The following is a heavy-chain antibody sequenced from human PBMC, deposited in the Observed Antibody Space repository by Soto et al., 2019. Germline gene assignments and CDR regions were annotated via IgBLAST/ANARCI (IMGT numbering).Heavy chain of an antibody. CDR1: GDSISNYY. J-gene: IGHJ4*02. D-gene: IGHD2-8*01. CDR3: ARQYGVRIDY. V-gene: IGHV4-59*01. Sequence: QVQLQESGPGLVKPSETLSLTCTVSGDSISNYYWIWIRQPPGKGLEWIGYINYSGSTNYNPSFKSRVTISVDTSKNQCSLKLTSANAADTAIYYCARQYGVRIDYWGQGTLVTVSS. CDR2: INYSGST.